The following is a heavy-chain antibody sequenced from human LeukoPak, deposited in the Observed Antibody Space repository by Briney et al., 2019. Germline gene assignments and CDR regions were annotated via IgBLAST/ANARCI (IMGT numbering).Heavy chain of an antibody. CDR2: IDGDGSDT. CDR1: GFTFSTYW. Sequence: GGSLRLSCAASGFTFSTYWMHWVRQAPGKGLVWVSRIDGDGSDTNFADSVKGRFTISRDNAKNTVSLQMNSLRVEDTAVYYCANIGSLVVYARDYYWGQGTLVTVSS. V-gene: IGHV3-74*01. D-gene: IGHD2-8*02. CDR3: ANIGSLVVYARDYY. J-gene: IGHJ4*02.